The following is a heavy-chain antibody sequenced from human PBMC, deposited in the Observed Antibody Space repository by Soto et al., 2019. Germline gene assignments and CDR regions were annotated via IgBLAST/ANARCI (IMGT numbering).Heavy chain of an antibody. D-gene: IGHD2-2*01. J-gene: IGHJ3*02. Sequence: PGGSLRLSCAASGFTFSSYSMNWVRQAPGKGLEWVSYISSSSSTIYYADSVKGRFTISRDNAKNSLYLQMNSLRAEDTAVYYCVREGGYCISTSCYVYAFDIWGQGTMVTVSS. CDR2: ISSSSSTI. V-gene: IGHV3-48*04. CDR1: GFTFSSYS. CDR3: VREGGYCISTSCYVYAFDI.